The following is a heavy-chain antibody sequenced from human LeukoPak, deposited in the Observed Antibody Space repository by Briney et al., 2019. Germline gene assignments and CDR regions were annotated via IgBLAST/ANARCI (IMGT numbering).Heavy chain of an antibody. Sequence: SETLSLTCAVYGGSFSGYYWSWIRQPPGKGLEWIGEINHSGSANYNPSLKSRVTISVETSKNQFSLRLSSVTAADTAVYNCARDNYDILTGYPNNAFDIWGQGTMVTVSS. V-gene: IGHV4-34*01. CDR2: INHSGSA. J-gene: IGHJ3*02. CDR3: ARDNYDILTGYPNNAFDI. D-gene: IGHD3-9*01. CDR1: GGSFSGYY.